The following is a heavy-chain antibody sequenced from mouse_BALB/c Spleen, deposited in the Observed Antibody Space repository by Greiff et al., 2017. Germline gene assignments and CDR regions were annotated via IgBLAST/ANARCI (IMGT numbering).Heavy chain of an antibody. V-gene: IGHV5-6-5*01. D-gene: IGHD1-1*01. CDR3: ARGQDYYGSSPYWYFDV. Sequence: EVKLMESGGGLVKPGGSLKLSCAASGFTFSSYAMSWVRQTPEKRLEWVASISSGGSTYYPDSVKGRFTISRDNARNILYLQMSSLRSEDTAMYYCARGQDYYGSSPYWYFDVWGAGTTVTVSS. J-gene: IGHJ1*01. CDR1: GFTFSSYA. CDR2: ISSGGST.